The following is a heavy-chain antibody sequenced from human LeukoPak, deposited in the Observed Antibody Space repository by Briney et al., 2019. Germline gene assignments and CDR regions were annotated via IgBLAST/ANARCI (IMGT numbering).Heavy chain of an antibody. Sequence: PSETLSLTCAVSGGSISSSRWWSWVRQPPGKGLEWIGGIYHSGVTNYNPSLKSRVTISVDKSRNDFSLNLRSVTAADTAVYYCASGIAAADTSYGFDPWGQGTLVTVSS. D-gene: IGHD6-13*01. CDR2: IYHSGVT. J-gene: IGHJ5*02. CDR1: GGSISSSRW. V-gene: IGHV4-4*02. CDR3: ASGIAAADTSYGFDP.